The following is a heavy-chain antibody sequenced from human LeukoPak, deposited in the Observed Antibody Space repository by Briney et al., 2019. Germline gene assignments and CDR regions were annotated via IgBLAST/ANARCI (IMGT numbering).Heavy chain of an antibody. Sequence: ASVKVSCKASGYTFTSYYMHWVRRAPGQGLEWMGIINPSGGSTSYAQKFQGRVTMTRDTSTSTVYMELSSLRSEDTAVYYCARAPYYYDSSGYYSDFDYWGQGTLATVSS. J-gene: IGHJ4*02. CDR2: INPSGGST. CDR1: GYTFTSYY. V-gene: IGHV1-46*03. CDR3: ARAPYYYDSSGYYSDFDY. D-gene: IGHD3-22*01.